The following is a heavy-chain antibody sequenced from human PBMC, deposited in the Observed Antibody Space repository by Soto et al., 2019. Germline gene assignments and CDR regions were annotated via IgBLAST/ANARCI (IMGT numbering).Heavy chain of an antibody. CDR1: GASIRSTDYY. D-gene: IGHD2-21*02. Sequence: SETLSLTCTVSGASIRSTDYYWSWIRQAPGKGLEWIGHVYYTGSTYYNPSLMSRLTISVDTSKNQFSLKLTSVTAAETAVYYCVRTARQGAVAPHWFDRWGQGTQVTVSS. CDR3: VRTARQGAVAPHWFDR. CDR2: VYYTGST. V-gene: IGHV4-30-4*01. J-gene: IGHJ5*02.